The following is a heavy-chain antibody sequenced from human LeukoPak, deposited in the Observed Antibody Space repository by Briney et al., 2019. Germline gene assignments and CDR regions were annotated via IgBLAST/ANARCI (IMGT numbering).Heavy chain of an antibody. Sequence: GGSLRLACAASGFTFSSYEMNWVRQAPGKGLEWVSYISSSGSTIYYADSVKGRFTISRDNAKNSLYLQMNSLRAEDTAVYYCARAMTTVVTRGLDFDYWGQGTLVTVSS. D-gene: IGHD4-23*01. CDR2: ISSSGSTI. CDR3: ARAMTTVVTRGLDFDY. V-gene: IGHV3-48*03. J-gene: IGHJ4*02. CDR1: GFTFSSYE.